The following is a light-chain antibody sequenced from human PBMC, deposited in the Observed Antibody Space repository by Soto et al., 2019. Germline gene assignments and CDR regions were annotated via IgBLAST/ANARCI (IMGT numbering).Light chain of an antibody. CDR2: AAS. CDR1: QGIRND. CDR3: LQDYNYPRT. J-gene: IGKJ1*01. V-gene: IGKV1-6*01. Sequence: AIQMTQSPSSQAASVGDRVTITCRASQGIRNDLGWYQQKPGKAPKLLIYAASSLQSGVPSRFSGSGAGTDFTLTISSLQPEDFATYYCLQDYNYPRTFGQGTKVEIK.